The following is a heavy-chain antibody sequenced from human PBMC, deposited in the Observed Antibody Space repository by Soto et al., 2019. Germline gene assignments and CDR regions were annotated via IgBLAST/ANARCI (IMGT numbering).Heavy chain of an antibody. D-gene: IGHD3-10*01. CDR2: ISAYNGNT. Sequence: ASVKVSCKASGYTFTTDGISWVRQAPGQGLEWMGWISAYNGNTNYAQNLQGRVTMTTDTSTSTAYMELRSLRSDDTAVYYCARFYASGSYPYDYWGQGTLVTVSS. CDR1: GYTFTTDG. J-gene: IGHJ4*02. V-gene: IGHV1-18*01. CDR3: ARFYASGSYPYDY.